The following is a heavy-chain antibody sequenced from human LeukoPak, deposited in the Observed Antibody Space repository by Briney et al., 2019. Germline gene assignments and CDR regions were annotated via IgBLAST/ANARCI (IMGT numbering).Heavy chain of an antibody. CDR1: GFTFNDYY. CDR3: ATDGAGFDT. J-gene: IGHJ5*02. V-gene: IGHV3-11*01. Sequence: PGGSLRLSCAASGFTFNDYYMSWIRQAPGKGLEWLSYINIGGTNTHYVDSVKGRFTISRDNAKKSLYLEMNNLRAEDTAVYYCATDGAGFDTWGQGVLVTVSS. CDR2: INIGGTNT.